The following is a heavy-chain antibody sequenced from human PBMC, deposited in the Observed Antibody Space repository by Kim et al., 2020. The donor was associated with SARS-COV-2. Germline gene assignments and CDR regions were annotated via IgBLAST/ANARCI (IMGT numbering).Heavy chain of an antibody. J-gene: IGHJ5*02. CDR3: ARDRRLYYGSGSFSNWFDP. CDR2: ISAYNGNT. Sequence: ASVKVSCKASGYTFTSYGISWVRQAPGQGLEWMGWISAYNGNTNYAQKLQGRVTMTTDTSTSTAYMELRSLRSDDTAVYYCARDRRLYYGSGSFSNWFDPWGQGTLVTVSS. V-gene: IGHV1-18*04. D-gene: IGHD3-10*01. CDR1: GYTFTSYG.